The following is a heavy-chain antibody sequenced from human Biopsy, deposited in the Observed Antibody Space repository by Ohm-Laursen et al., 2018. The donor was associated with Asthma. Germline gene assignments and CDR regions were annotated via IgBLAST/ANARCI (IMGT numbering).Heavy chain of an antibody. V-gene: IGHV3-30*18. CDR2: ISFDGSNK. CDR1: GFTFSNYV. D-gene: IGHD1-26*01. J-gene: IGHJ4*02. Sequence: SLRLSCAASGFTFSNYVMSWVRQAPGKGLDWVAVISFDGSNKNYTDSVKGRFTISRDNSRNMLHLQMNSLRAEDTAVYYCAKDVFPGWELRRGPDYWGQGTLVTASS. CDR3: AKDVFPGWELRRGPDY.